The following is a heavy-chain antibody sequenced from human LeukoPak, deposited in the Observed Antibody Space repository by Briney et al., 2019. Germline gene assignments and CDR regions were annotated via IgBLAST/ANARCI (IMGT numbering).Heavy chain of an antibody. D-gene: IGHD3-10*01. CDR1: GGSLSSNSYF. CDR3: ARHRAGGSGMAVDY. J-gene: IGHJ4*02. V-gene: IGHV4-39*01. Sequence: SETLSLTCTVSGGSLSSNSYFWGWIRQPPGKGLDWIGIIYYSGSTYYNPSLKSRLTISVDTSKNQFSLKVSSVTAADTAVYYCARHRAGGSGMAVDYWGQGTLVTVSS. CDR2: IYYSGST.